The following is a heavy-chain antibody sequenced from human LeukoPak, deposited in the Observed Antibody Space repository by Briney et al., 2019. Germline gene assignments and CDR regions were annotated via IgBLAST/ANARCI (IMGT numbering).Heavy chain of an antibody. CDR3: AKRDSSSWYGLYFDL. V-gene: IGHV3-23*01. J-gene: IGHJ2*01. D-gene: IGHD6-13*01. Sequence: GGSLRLSCAASGFTFSSYAMSWVRQAPGKGLEWVSAISGRDDSTYYADSVKGRFTFSRDNSKNTLYLQMNSLRAEDTAVYYCAKRDSSSWYGLYFDLWGRGTLVTVSS. CDR2: ISGRDDST. CDR1: GFTFSSYA.